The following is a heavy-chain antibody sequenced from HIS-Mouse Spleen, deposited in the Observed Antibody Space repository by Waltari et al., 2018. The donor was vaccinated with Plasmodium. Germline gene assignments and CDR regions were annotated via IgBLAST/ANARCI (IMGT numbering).Heavy chain of an antibody. J-gene: IGHJ2*01. CDR3: ARVTSSGVYWYFDL. CDR2: INHSGST. D-gene: IGHD3-3*01. CDR1: GGSFSGYY. V-gene: IGHV4-34*01. Sequence: QVQLQQWGAGLLKPSETLSLTCAVYGGSFSGYYWNCICQPPGKGLEWIGEINHSGSTNYNPSLKSRVTISVDTSKNQFSLKLSSVTAADTAVYYCARVTSSGVYWYFDLWGRGTLVTVSS.